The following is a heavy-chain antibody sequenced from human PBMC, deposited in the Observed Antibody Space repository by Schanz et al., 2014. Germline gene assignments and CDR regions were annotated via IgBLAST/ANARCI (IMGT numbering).Heavy chain of an antibody. CDR2: MNPNSGNP. CDR1: GYTFTSYD. D-gene: IGHD2-15*01. V-gene: IGHV1-8*01. CDR3: ARGRGCTGGSCYSWFDL. J-gene: IGHJ5*02. Sequence: QVQLIQSGAEVKKPGASVTVSCTASGYTFTSYDINWVRQAPGQGLEWLGWMNPNSGNPGFAQKFRGRVTMTRNTSMSTAYMELSSLRSEDTAVYYCARGRGCTGGSCYSWFDLWGQGTLVTVAS.